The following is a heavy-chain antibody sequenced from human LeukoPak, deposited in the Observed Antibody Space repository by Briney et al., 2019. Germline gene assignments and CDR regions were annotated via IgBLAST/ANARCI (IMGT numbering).Heavy chain of an antibody. V-gene: IGHV3-30*03. CDR2: ISYDGSNK. CDR1: GFTFSSYG. J-gene: IGHJ4*02. CDR3: ARAYFDSYGYFDY. Sequence: PGRSLRLSCAASGFTFSSYGMHWVRQAPGKGLEWVAVISYDGSNKYYADSVKGRFTISRDNSKNTLYLQMNSLRAEDTAVYYCARAYFDSYGYFDYWGQGTLVTVSS. D-gene: IGHD5-18*01.